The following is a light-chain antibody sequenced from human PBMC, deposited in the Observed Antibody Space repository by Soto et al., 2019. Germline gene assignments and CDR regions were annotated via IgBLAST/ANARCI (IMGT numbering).Light chain of an antibody. CDR2: AAS. CDR1: QVISNY. J-gene: IGKJ4*01. CDR3: QKYNSAPLT. Sequence: DIQMTQSPSSLSASVGDRVTITCRSRQVISNYLAWYQQTPGKVPKLLIYAASTLQLGVPSRFSGSGSGTDFTLTISSLQPEDVATYYCQKYNSAPLTFGGRTKVDI. V-gene: IGKV1-27*01.